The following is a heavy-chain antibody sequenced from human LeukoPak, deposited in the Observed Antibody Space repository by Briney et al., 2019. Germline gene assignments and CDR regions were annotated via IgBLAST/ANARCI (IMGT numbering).Heavy chain of an antibody. J-gene: IGHJ6*02. CDR1: GFTVSSNY. D-gene: IGHD6-19*01. CDR3: ARDLAVAPSYYGMDV. CDR2: IYSGGST. Sequence: PGGSLRLSCAASGFTVSSNYMSWVRQAPGKGLEWVSVIYSGGSTYYADSVKGRFTISRDNSKNTPYLQMNSLRAEDTAVYYCARDLAVAPSYYGMDVWGQGTTVTVSS. V-gene: IGHV3-53*01.